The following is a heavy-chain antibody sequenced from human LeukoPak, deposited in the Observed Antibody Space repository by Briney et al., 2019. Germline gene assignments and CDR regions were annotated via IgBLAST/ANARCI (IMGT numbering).Heavy chain of an antibody. CDR1: GYTFTSYY. Sequence: ASVKVSCKASGYTFTSYYMHWVRQAPGQGLEWKGIINPSGGSTSYAQKFQGRVTMTRDTSTSTVYMELSSLRSEDTAVYYCARESSSGPDFDYWGQGTLVTVSS. CDR2: INPSGGST. V-gene: IGHV1-46*01. D-gene: IGHD6-19*01. J-gene: IGHJ4*02. CDR3: ARESSSGPDFDY.